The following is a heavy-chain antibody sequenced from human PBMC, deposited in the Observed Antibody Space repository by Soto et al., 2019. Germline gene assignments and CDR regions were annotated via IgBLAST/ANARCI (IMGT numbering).Heavy chain of an antibody. CDR2: ISSSSSYI. J-gene: IGHJ3*02. CDR3: AREGTMVRGVIIASAFDI. CDR1: GFTFSSYS. V-gene: IGHV3-21*01. Sequence: GGSLRLSCAASGFTFSSYSMNWVRQAPGKGLEWVSSISSSSSYIYYADSVKGRFTISRDNAKNSLYLQMNSLRAEDTAVYYCAREGTMVRGVIIASAFDIWGQGTMVTVSS. D-gene: IGHD3-10*01.